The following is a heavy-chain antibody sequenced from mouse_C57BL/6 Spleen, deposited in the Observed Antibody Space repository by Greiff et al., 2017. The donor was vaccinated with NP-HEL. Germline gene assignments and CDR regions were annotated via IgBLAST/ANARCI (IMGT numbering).Heavy chain of an antibody. V-gene: IGHV5-4*01. CDR3: ARDEGDYEESAWFAY. CDR1: GFTFSSYA. J-gene: IGHJ3*01. Sequence: EVQLVESGGGLVKPGGSLKLSCAASGFTFSSYAMSWVRQTPEKRLEWVATISDGGSYTYYPDTVKGRFTISRDNAKNNLYLQMSHLKSEDTAMYYCARDEGDYEESAWFAYWGQGTLVTVSA. CDR2: ISDGGSYT. D-gene: IGHD2-4*01.